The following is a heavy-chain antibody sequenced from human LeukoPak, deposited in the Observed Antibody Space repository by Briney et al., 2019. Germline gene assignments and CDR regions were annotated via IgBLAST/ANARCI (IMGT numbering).Heavy chain of an antibody. CDR2: IATSSDYI. D-gene: IGHD3-10*01. Sequence: GGSLRLSCAASGFTFSTYSMNWVRQAPGKGLEWVSSIATSSDYIYYAGSLKGRFTISRDNAKNSLYLHMNSLRPDDTAVYCCARGRSITILRGVAISDGFDIWGQGTKVTVS. CDR1: GFTFSTYS. CDR3: ARGRSITILRGVAISDGFDI. J-gene: IGHJ3*02. V-gene: IGHV3-21*06.